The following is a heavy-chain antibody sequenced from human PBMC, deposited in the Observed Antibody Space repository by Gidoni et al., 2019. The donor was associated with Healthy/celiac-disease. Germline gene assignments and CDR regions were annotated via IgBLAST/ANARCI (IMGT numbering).Heavy chain of an antibody. Sequence: QVQLQQWGAGLLKPSETLSRTCAVYGGSFSGYYWSWIRQPPGKGLEWIGEINHSGSTNYNPSLKSRVTISVDTSKTQFSLKLSSVTAADTAVYYCARGVPQGQWLVPGYYFDYWGQGTLVTVSS. CDR3: ARGVPQGQWLVPGYYFDY. V-gene: IGHV4-34*01. J-gene: IGHJ4*02. CDR1: GGSFSGYY. CDR2: INHSGST. D-gene: IGHD6-19*01.